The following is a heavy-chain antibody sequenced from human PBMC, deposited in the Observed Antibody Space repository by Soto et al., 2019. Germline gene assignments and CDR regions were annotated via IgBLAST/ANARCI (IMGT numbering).Heavy chain of an antibody. V-gene: IGHV5-10-1*01. J-gene: IGHJ4*02. CDR3: ARQIYDSDTGPNFQYYFDS. CDR2: IDPSDSQT. D-gene: IGHD3-22*01. Sequence: GKSLKSSGKGCVGSVAGYWMTWVRQKTGKGLEWMGRIDPSDSQTYYSPSFRGHVTISVTKSITTVFLQWSSLRASDTAMYYCARQIYDSDTGPNFQYYFDSWGQGTPVSVSS. CDR1: VGSVAGYW.